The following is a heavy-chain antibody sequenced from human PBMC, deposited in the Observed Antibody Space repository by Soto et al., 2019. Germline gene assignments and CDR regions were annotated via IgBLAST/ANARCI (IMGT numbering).Heavy chain of an antibody. Sequence: SETLSLTCTVSDDFISSYYWNWIRQPAGKGLEWIGRVSTSGATNYNPSLEIRVTMPVDTSKKHFSLKLTSVTAADTAVYFCARADYKILTGSYAMDVWGQGTTVTVSS. CDR2: VSTSGAT. J-gene: IGHJ6*02. CDR3: ARADYKILTGSYAMDV. V-gene: IGHV4-4*07. CDR1: DDFISSYY. D-gene: IGHD3-9*01.